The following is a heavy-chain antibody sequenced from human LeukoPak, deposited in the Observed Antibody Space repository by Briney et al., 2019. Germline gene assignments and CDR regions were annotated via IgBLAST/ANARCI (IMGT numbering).Heavy chain of an antibody. Sequence: SGTLSLTCAVSGGSISSSNWWSWVRQPPGKGLEWIGYIYYSGSTYYNPSLKSRVTISVDTSKNQFSLKLSSVTAADTAVYYCAREAQPTYYYDSSGYYFDYWGQGTLVTVSS. CDR3: AREAQPTYYYDSSGYYFDY. V-gene: IGHV4-4*02. CDR2: IYYSGST. CDR1: GGSISSSNW. J-gene: IGHJ4*02. D-gene: IGHD3-22*01.